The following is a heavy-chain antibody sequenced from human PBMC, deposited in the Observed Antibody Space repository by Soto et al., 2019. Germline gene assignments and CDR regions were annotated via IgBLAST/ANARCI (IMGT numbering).Heavy chain of an antibody. V-gene: IGHV4-31*03. CDR2: IYYTGNT. Sequence: PSETLSLTCTVSGASITTAYYWTWVRQHPVKGLEWIGHIYYTGNTYYNPSLKSRLNISLDTSKNQFSLQLESMTAADTAIYYCARGSRFDTWGQGTQVTVS. CDR1: GASITTAYY. J-gene: IGHJ5*02. CDR3: ARGSRFDT. D-gene: IGHD1-26*01.